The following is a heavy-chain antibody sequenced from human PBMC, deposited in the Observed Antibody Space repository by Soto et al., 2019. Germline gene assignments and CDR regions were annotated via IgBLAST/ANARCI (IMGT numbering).Heavy chain of an antibody. V-gene: IGHV3-53*04. J-gene: IGHJ4*02. CDR1: GFTVSSNY. D-gene: IGHD2-2*01. CDR3: AREYLYGEAPY. CDR2: ISSGGST. Sequence: EVQLVESGGGLVQPGGSLRLSCAASGFTVSSNYMSWVRQAPGKGLEWVSVISSGGSTYYADSVKGRCTTSRDNPKNTLYPQMHILSPEDTAVYYCAREYLYGEAPYWGQGTLVTVSS.